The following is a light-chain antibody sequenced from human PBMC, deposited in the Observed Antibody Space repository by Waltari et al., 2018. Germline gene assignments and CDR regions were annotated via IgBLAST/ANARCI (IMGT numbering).Light chain of an antibody. Sequence: AIRITQSPSSLSASTGDRVTITCRASQGISSYLAWYQQKQGKAPKFLIYAASTWQSGFPSRFSGSGSGTDFTLTISCLQSEDFASYYCQQYYSHPPTFGQGTKVENK. CDR3: QQYYSHPPT. V-gene: IGKV1-8*01. CDR2: AAS. J-gene: IGKJ1*01. CDR1: QGISSY.